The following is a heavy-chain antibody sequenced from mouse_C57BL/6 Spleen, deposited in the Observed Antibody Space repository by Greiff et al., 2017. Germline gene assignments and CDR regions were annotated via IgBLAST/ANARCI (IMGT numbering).Heavy chain of an antibody. CDR3: ARGGDDYDGAWFAY. V-gene: IGHV1-26*01. D-gene: IGHD2-4*01. CDR1: GYTFTDYY. Sequence: EVQLQQSGPELVKPGASVKISCKASGYTFTDYYMNWVKQSHGKSLEWIGDINPNNGGTSYNQKFKGKATLTVDKSSSTAYMELRSLTSEDSAVYYGARGGDDYDGAWFAYWGQGTLVTVSA. J-gene: IGHJ3*01. CDR2: INPNNGGT.